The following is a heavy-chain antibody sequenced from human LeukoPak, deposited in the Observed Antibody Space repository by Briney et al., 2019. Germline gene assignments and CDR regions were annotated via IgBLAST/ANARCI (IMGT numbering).Heavy chain of an antibody. CDR2: IYYSGST. CDR1: GGSINSSSYY. D-gene: IGHD5-24*01. CDR3: ARQIQDWLEYYFDY. J-gene: IGHJ4*02. Sequence: PSETLSLTCNVSGGSINSSSYYWGWIRQPPGKGLEWIGSIYYSGSTYYNPSLKSRVTISVDTSKNQFSLKLSSVTAADTAVYYCARQIQDWLEYYFDYWGQGTLVTVSS. V-gene: IGHV4-39*01.